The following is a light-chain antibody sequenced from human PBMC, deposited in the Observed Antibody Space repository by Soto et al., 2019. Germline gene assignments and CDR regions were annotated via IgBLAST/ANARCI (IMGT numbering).Light chain of an antibody. CDR2: DAS. V-gene: IGKV1-39*01. Sequence: IQMTQSPSTLSASVGDRITITCRASQSVSSWLAWYQQKPGRVPKLLIYDASTLESGVPSRFSGSGSGTDFTLTISSLQPEDFATYYCQQSYSTPPWTFGQGTKVDIK. J-gene: IGKJ1*01. CDR1: QSVSSW. CDR3: QQSYSTPPWT.